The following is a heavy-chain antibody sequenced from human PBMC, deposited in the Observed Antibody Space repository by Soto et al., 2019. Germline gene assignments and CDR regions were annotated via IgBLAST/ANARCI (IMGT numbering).Heavy chain of an antibody. Sequence: EVQLVESGGGLVQPGGSLRLSCAASGFTFSRYWMRWVRQAPGKGLEWVARIKQDGSATYFVDSVNGRFTISRDNAKNSVYLQMNSLRAEDTAVYYCARYYEFWSDLPYFAKWGQGALVTVSS. CDR2: IKQDGSAT. CDR1: GFTFSRYW. CDR3: ARYYEFWSDLPYFAK. D-gene: IGHD3-3*01. J-gene: IGHJ4*02. V-gene: IGHV3-7*01.